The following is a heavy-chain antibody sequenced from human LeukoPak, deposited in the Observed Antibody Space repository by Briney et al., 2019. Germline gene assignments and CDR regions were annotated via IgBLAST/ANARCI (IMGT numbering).Heavy chain of an antibody. D-gene: IGHD4-17*01. J-gene: IGHJ4*02. V-gene: IGHV3-21*01. Sequence: PGGSLRLSCAASGFTYSSYRMNWVRQAPGKGLEWVSSISSRSSYIDYADSVKGRFTISRDNAKNSLYLQMNSLRAEDTAVYYCARGYGDYGKYYFDSWGQGTLVTVSS. CDR1: GFTYSSYR. CDR3: ARGYGDYGKYYFDS. CDR2: ISSRSSYI.